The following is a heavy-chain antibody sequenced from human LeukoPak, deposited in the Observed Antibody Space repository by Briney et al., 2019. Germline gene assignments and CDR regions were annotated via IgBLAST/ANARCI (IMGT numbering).Heavy chain of an antibody. CDR3: AKDPYYYDSSGGIDY. D-gene: IGHD3-22*01. Sequence: PGGSLRLSCAASGFTVSSNYMSWVRQAPGKGLEWVSAISGSGGSTYYADSVKGRFTISRDNSKNTLYLQMNSLRAEDTAVYYCAKDPYYYDSSGGIDYWGQGTLVTVSS. J-gene: IGHJ4*02. CDR2: ISGSGGST. V-gene: IGHV3-23*01. CDR1: GFTVSSNY.